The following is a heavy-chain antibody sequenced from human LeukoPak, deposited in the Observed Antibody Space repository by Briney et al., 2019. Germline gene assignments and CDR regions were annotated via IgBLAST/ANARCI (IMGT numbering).Heavy chain of an antibody. CDR1: GYTFTSYG. V-gene: IGHV1-18*01. J-gene: IGHJ4*02. Sequence: GASVKVSCKASGYTFTSYGIIWVRQAPGQGLEWMGWISAYNGNTNYAQKLQGRVTMTTDTSTSTAYMELRSLRSDDTAVYYCAREPLGYCSSTSCAVPVDYWGQGTLVTVSS. D-gene: IGHD2-2*01. CDR2: ISAYNGNT. CDR3: AREPLGYCSSTSCAVPVDY.